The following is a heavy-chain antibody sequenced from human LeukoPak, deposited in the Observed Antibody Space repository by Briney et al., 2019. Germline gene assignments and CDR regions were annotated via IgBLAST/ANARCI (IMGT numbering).Heavy chain of an antibody. CDR2: ISNNGGST. Sequence: PGGSLRLSCSASGFTFNNYAMLWVRQAPGKGLEYVSAISNNGGSTYYADSVKGRFTISRDNSKNTLYLQMSSLRTEDAAVYYCVTVAVAGTFNDAFETGGQGTMVTVSS. J-gene: IGHJ3*02. CDR3: VTVAVAGTFNDAFET. D-gene: IGHD6-19*01. CDR1: GFTFNNYA. V-gene: IGHV3-64D*09.